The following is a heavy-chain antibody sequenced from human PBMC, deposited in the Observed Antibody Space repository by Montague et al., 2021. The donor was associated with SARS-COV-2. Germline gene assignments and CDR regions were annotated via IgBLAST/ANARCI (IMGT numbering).Heavy chain of an antibody. CDR1: GFGFSGYW. D-gene: IGHD2-8*01. J-gene: IGHJ6*02. V-gene: IGHV3-7*03. CDR2: TKQDESEK. Sequence: SLRLSCAASGFGFSGYWMGWVRQAPGKGLEWVANTKQDESEKYYADSVMGRFTIYRDNAKKSLYLQMNSLRGEDAAVYFCERYGVAHAIDVWGQGTTVAVSS. CDR3: ERYGVAHAIDV.